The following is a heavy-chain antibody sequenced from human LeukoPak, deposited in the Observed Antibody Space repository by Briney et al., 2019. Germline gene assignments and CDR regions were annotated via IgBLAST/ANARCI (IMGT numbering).Heavy chain of an antibody. Sequence: GVSLRLSCTASGYTFSSYSMNWVRQAPGKGLECFSSISSSSSYIYDADSVKGRFTISRDNAKNSLYLQMNSLRAEDTAVYYCARDEQADSTPDGMDVWGQGTTVTVSS. CDR1: GYTFSSYS. CDR3: ARDEQADSTPDGMDV. V-gene: IGHV3-21*01. D-gene: IGHD2-15*01. CDR2: ISSSSSYI. J-gene: IGHJ6*02.